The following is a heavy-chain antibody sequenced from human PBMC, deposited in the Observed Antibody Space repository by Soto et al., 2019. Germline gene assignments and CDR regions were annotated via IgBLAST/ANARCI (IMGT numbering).Heavy chain of an antibody. J-gene: IGHJ6*02. CDR1: GGSFSGYY. CDR3: ARGRTIFGMDV. CDR2: INHSGST. D-gene: IGHD3-3*01. Sequence: SETLSLTCAVYGGSFSGYYWSWIRQPPGKGLEWIGEINHSGSTNYNPSLKSRVTISVDTSKNQFSLKLSSVTAADTAVYYCARGRTIFGMDVWGQGTTVTVSS. V-gene: IGHV4-34*01.